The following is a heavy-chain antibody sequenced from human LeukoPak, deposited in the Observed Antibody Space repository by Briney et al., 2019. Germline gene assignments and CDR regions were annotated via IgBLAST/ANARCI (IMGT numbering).Heavy chain of an antibody. CDR1: GGSISSGSYY. V-gene: IGHV4-61*02. D-gene: IGHD3-16*01. CDR2: ISTTGST. J-gene: IGHJ4*02. Sequence: PSETLSLTCTVSGGSISSGSYYWSWIRQPAGKGLEWVGRISTTGSTNCNPSLKSRVTISLDTSKNQFSLKLSSVTTADTAVYYCARGPDGITSDYWGQGTPVTVSS. CDR3: ARGPDGITSDY.